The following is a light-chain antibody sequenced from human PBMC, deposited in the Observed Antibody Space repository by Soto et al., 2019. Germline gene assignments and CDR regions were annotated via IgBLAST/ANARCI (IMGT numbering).Light chain of an antibody. J-gene: IGKJ1*01. Sequence: DIQMTQSPSSLSASVGDRVTITCRASQNIRRYLNWYQQKPGKAPQLLIYATPSLQTGVPSRFSASGSVTDFSLVISDPHPEDSASYYCQQGDRSRWTSGGETKVEI. CDR1: QNIRRY. V-gene: IGKV1-39*01. CDR3: QQGDRSRWT. CDR2: ATP.